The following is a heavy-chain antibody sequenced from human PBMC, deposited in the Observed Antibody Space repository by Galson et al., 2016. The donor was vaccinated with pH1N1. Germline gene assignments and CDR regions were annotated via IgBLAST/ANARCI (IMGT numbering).Heavy chain of an antibody. CDR3: ARDREYSGHEGFH. CDR1: GFTFTSYA. J-gene: IGHJ4*02. CDR2: ILYDGTNE. Sequence: SLRLSCAASGFTFTSYAMHWVRQAPGKGLEWVAVILYDGTNEYYADSVKGRFTISRDKTQSTVYLQMNSLRTEDTAVYYCARDREYSGHEGFHWAQGTLFIVSS. D-gene: IGHD5-12*01. V-gene: IGHV3-30*04.